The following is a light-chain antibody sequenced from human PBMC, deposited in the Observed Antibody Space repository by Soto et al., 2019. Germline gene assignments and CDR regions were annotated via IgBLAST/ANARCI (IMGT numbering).Light chain of an antibody. CDR3: QQSYTTPFT. CDR2: AAS. Sequence: DIQMTQSPSSLSASVGDRVTITCRASQSISSHLNWYQQKPGKAPEFLIYAASNLHSGVPSRFSGSGSGTDFTLTITSLQPEDFATYYCQQSYTTPFTFGPGTKVDIK. CDR1: QSISSH. V-gene: IGKV1-39*01. J-gene: IGKJ3*01.